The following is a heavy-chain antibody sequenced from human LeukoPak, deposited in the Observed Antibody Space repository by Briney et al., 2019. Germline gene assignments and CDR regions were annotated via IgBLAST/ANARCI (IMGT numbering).Heavy chain of an antibody. J-gene: IGHJ4*02. D-gene: IGHD5-24*01. CDR2: TSDDGSAK. V-gene: IGHV3-30-3*01. CDR3: AKEGRSLQTY. CDR1: GFTFSSYA. Sequence: PGGSLRLSCAASGFTFSSYAMHWVRQAPGKGLQWLALTSDDGSAKYYADSVKGRFTISRDNAKNSLYLQMNSLRVEDTAVYYCAKEGRSLQTYWGQGTLVTVSS.